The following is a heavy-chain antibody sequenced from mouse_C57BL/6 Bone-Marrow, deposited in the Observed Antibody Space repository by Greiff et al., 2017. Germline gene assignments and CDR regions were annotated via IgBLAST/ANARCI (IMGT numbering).Heavy chain of an antibody. J-gene: IGHJ2*01. Sequence: VQLQQPGAELVKPGASVKVSCKASGYTFTSYWMHWVKQRPGQGLEWIGRIHPSGSDTNYNQKFKGKATLTVDKSSSTAYMQLSSLTSEDSAVFYGVFYYYGSSYDFDFWGQGTTPTVTA. V-gene: IGHV1-74*01. CDR2: IHPSGSDT. CDR3: VFYYYGSSYDFDF. CDR1: GYTFTSYW. D-gene: IGHD1-1*01.